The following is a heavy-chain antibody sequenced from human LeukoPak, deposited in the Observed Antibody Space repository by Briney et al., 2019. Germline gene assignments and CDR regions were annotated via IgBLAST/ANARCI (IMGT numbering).Heavy chain of an antibody. CDR2: IYYSGST. V-gene: IGHV4-30-4*01. Sequence: PSGTLSLTCAVSGGSISSNNWWSWIRQPPGKGLEWIGYIYYSGSTYYNPSLKSRVTISVDTSKNQFSLKLSSVTAADTAVYYCARVPVVTPFVGAFDIWGQGTMVTVSS. D-gene: IGHD4-23*01. CDR3: ARVPVVTPFVGAFDI. J-gene: IGHJ3*02. CDR1: GGSISSNNW.